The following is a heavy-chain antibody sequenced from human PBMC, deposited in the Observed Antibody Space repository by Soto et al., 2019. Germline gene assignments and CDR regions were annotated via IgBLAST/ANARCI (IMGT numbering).Heavy chain of an antibody. Sequence: HPGGSLRLSCAASGFTFSSYGMHWVRQAPGKGLEWVAVISYDGSNKYYADSVKGRFTISRDNSKNTLYLQMNSLRAEDTAVYYCAKDLAVRGGYYFDYWGQGTLVTVSS. D-gene: IGHD3-10*01. V-gene: IGHV3-30*18. J-gene: IGHJ4*02. CDR3: AKDLAVRGGYYFDY. CDR1: GFTFSSYG. CDR2: ISYDGSNK.